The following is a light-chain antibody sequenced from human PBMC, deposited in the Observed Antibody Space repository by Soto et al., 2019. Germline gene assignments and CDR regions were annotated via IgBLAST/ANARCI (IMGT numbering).Light chain of an antibody. Sequence: QSVLTQPRSVSGSPGQSVTISCTGTNSDIGNYNYVSWYQQHPGKAPKVMIYDVSKRPSGVPDRFSGSKSGNTASLTISGLRAEDEADYYCCSYPGSHTWVFGGGTKLTVL. CDR2: DVS. V-gene: IGLV2-11*01. J-gene: IGLJ3*02. CDR1: NSDIGNYNY. CDR3: CSYPGSHTWV.